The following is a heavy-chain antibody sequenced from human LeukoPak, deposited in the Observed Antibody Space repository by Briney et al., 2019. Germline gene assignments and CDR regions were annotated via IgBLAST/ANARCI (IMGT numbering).Heavy chain of an antibody. CDR2: VSGSGGST. D-gene: IGHD3-10*01. CDR3: AKITMVQGAKLLDY. V-gene: IGHV3-23*01. CDR1: GFSFSNFA. J-gene: IGHJ4*02. Sequence: GGSLRLSCAASGFSFSNFAMSWVRQAPGKGLEWVSSVSGSGGSTYYADSVKGRLTISRDNSKKTLYLQMNSLRAEDTAVYYCAKITMVQGAKLLDYWGQGTLVTVSS.